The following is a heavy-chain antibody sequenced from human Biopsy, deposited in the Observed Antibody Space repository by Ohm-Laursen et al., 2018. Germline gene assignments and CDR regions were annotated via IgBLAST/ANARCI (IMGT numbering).Heavy chain of an antibody. J-gene: IGHJ4*02. CDR1: GYSFTNYG. CDR3: ARVALPLYLDN. D-gene: IGHD2-21*01. Sequence: SVKVSCNASGYSFTNYGINWVRQAPGQGLEWMGRISGYNGNTKYAQKFQGRVTMTTDTSTSAVYMEVRSLRSDDTAVYYCARVALPLYLDNWGQGTRVTVSS. CDR2: ISGYNGNT. V-gene: IGHV1-18*01.